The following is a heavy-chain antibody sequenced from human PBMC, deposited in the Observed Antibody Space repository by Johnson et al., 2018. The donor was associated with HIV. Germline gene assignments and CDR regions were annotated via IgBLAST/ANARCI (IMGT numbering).Heavy chain of an antibody. CDR3: AKDKGWELPARAAFDI. V-gene: IGHV3-9*03. J-gene: IGHJ3*02. CDR1: GFTFDDYA. D-gene: IGHD1-26*01. Sequence: QLVESGGGLVQPGRSLRLSCAASGFTFDDYAMHWVLQTPGKGLEWVSGISWNSGSLGYADSVKGLFTISRDNAKNSLYLQMNSLRAEDMALYYCAKDKGWELPARAAFDIWGQGTMVNVSS. CDR2: ISWNSGSL.